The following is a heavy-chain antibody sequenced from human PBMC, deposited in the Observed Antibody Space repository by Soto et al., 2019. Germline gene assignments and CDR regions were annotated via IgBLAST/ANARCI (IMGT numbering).Heavy chain of an antibody. V-gene: IGHV4-4*02. D-gene: IGHD3-10*01. CDR2: IYHSGST. CDR1: GGSISSSNW. Sequence: SETLSLTCAVSGGSISSSNWWSWVRQPPGKGLEWIGEIYHSGSTNYNPSLKSRVTISVDKSKNQFSLKLSSVTAADTAVYYCARLVVRDVDPYYFDYWGQGTLVTVSS. CDR3: ARLVVRDVDPYYFDY. J-gene: IGHJ4*02.